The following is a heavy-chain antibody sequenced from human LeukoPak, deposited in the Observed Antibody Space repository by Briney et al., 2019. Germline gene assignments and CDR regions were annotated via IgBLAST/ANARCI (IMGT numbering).Heavy chain of an antibody. CDR1: GYTFNGYY. V-gene: IGHV1-2*02. CDR3: ASTGLRTGKDAFDI. D-gene: IGHD2-8*02. J-gene: IGHJ3*02. Sequence: GASVKVSCKASGYTFNGYYMHWVRQAPGQGLEWMGWINPNSGGTNYAQKFQGRVTMTRDTSISTAYMELSRLRSDDTAVYYCASTGLRTGKDAFDIWGQGTMVTVSS. CDR2: INPNSGGT.